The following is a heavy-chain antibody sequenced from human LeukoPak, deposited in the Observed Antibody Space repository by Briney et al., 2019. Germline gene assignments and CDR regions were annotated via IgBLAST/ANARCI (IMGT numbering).Heavy chain of an antibody. CDR1: GFTVSSNS. CDR2: IYSGTI. J-gene: IGHJ4*02. D-gene: IGHD6-6*01. Sequence: GGSLRLSCTVSGFTVSSNSMSWVRQAPGKGLEWVSFIYSGTIHYSDSVKGRFTISRDNAKNSLYLQMNSLRAEDTAVYYCARVFSSSSTFDYWGQGTLVTVSS. V-gene: IGHV3-53*01. CDR3: ARVFSSSSTFDY.